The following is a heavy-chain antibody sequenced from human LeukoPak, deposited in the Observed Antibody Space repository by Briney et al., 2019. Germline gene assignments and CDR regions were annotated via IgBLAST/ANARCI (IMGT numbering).Heavy chain of an antibody. CDR1: GGSFSGYY. D-gene: IGHD3-10*01. CDR3: ARQVYGSDAFEI. V-gene: IGHV4-34*01. J-gene: IGHJ3*02. CDR2: ITHNGYT. Sequence: SETLSLTCAVYGGSFSGYYWGWVRQPPGKGLQWIGEITHNGYTNYNPSLKSRVTISVDTSKNRFSLKLSSVTAADTAVYYCARQVYGSDAFEIWGQGTMVTVSS.